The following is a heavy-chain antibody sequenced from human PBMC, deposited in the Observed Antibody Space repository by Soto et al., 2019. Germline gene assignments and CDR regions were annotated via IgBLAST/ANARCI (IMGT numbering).Heavy chain of an antibody. D-gene: IGHD6-19*01. J-gene: IGHJ6*02. Sequence: PSQTLSLTCAISGDSVSSNSAAWNWIRQSPSRGLEWLGRTYYRSKWYNDYAVSVKSRITINPNTSKNQFSLQLNSVTPEDTAVYYCAASIQEQWLAYYYYGMDVWGQETTVTVSS. CDR3: AASIQEQWLAYYYYGMDV. V-gene: IGHV6-1*01. CDR2: TYYRSKWYN. CDR1: GDSVSSNSAA.